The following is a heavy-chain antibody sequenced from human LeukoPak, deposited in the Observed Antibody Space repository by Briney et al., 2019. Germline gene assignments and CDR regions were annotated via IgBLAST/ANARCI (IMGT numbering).Heavy chain of an antibody. CDR1: GYTFTSYD. CDR2: MNPNSGNT. J-gene: IGHJ5*02. Sequence: ASVKVSCKASGYTFTSYDINWVRQATGQGLEWMGWMNPNSGNTGYAQKFQGRVTMTRNTSISTAYMELSSLRSEDTAVYYCARGLKDLVLWFGETPFVWFDPWGQGTLVTVSS. CDR3: ARGLKDLVLWFGETPFVWFDP. D-gene: IGHD3-10*01. V-gene: IGHV1-8*01.